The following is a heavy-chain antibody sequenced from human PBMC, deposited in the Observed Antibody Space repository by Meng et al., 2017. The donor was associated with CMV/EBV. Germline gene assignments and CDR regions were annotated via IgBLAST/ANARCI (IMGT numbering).Heavy chain of an antibody. J-gene: IGHJ5*02. CDR2: IYHSGST. CDR1: GGSISSSNW. V-gene: IGHV4-4*02. CDR3: AGISHCGGDCYNWFDP. Sequence: SETLSLTCAVSGGSISSSNWWSWVRQPPGKGLEWIGEIYHSGSTNYNPSLKSRVTISVDKSKNQFSLKLSSVTAADTAVYYCAGISHCGGDCYNWFDPWGQGTRVTVSS. D-gene: IGHD2-21*01.